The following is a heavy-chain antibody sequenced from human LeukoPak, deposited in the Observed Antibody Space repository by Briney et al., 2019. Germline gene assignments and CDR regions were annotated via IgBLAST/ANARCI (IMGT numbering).Heavy chain of an antibody. CDR3: ARFGYSHGYGWGGGYYYYYMDV. V-gene: IGHV3-7*01. CDR1: GFTFSSYS. D-gene: IGHD5-18*01. Sequence: GGSLRLSCAASGFTFSSYSMNWVRQAPGKGLEWVANIQQDGSEKYYVDSVKGRFTIFRDNAKNSVYLQMNSLRAEDTAVYYCARFGYSHGYGWGGGYYYYYMDVWGKGTTVTVSS. CDR2: IQQDGSEK. J-gene: IGHJ6*03.